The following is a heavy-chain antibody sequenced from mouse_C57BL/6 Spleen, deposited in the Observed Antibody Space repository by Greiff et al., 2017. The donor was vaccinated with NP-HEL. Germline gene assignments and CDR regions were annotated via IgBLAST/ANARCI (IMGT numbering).Heavy chain of an antibody. CDR1: GYTFTSYD. Sequence: QVQLQQSGPELVKPGASVKLSCKASGYTFTSYDINWVKQRPGPGLEWIGWIYPRDGSTKYNEKFKGKATLTVDTSSSTAYMELHSRTSEDSAVYFCARPSYYYGSSYVWYFDVWGTGTTVTVSS. CDR2: IYPRDGST. J-gene: IGHJ1*03. V-gene: IGHV1-85*01. CDR3: ARPSYYYGSSYVWYFDV. D-gene: IGHD1-1*01.